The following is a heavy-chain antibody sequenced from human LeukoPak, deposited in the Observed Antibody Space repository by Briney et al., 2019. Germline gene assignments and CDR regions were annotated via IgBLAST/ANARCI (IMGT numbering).Heavy chain of an antibody. D-gene: IGHD6-13*01. CDR3: ARDFSHREVVSSSWYVGY. J-gene: IGHJ4*02. CDR2: ISYDGSNK. Sequence: GGSLRLSCATSGFTFSSYAMHWVRQAPGKGLEWVAVISYDGSNKYYADSVKGRFTISRDNSKNTLYLQMNSLRAEDTAVYYCARDFSHREVVSSSWYVGYWGQGTLVTVSS. V-gene: IGHV3-30-3*01. CDR1: GFTFSSYA.